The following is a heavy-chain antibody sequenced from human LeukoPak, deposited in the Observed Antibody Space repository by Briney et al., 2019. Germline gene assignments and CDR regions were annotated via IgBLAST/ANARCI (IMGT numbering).Heavy chain of an antibody. V-gene: IGHV3-53*01. Sequence: GGSLRLSCAASGFTVSSNYMSWVRQAPGKRLEWVSVIYSGGSTYYADSVKGRFTISRDNSKNTLYLQMNSLRAEDTAVYYCAREFMGDSSGKPDYWGQGTLVTVSS. CDR2: IYSGGST. CDR3: AREFMGDSSGKPDY. J-gene: IGHJ4*02. CDR1: GFTVSSNY. D-gene: IGHD3-22*01.